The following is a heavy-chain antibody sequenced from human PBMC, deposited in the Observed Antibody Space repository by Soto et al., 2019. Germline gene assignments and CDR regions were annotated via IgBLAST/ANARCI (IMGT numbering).Heavy chain of an antibody. Sequence: EVQLLESGGGLVQPGGSLRLSCAASGFTFSSYAMSWVRQAPGKGLKWVSAISGSGGSTYYADSVKGRFTISRDNSKNTLYLQMNSLRAEDTAVYYCAKDPPPYCSSTSCYEGGSSDYWGQGTLVTVSS. D-gene: IGHD2-2*01. CDR1: GFTFSSYA. J-gene: IGHJ4*02. CDR3: AKDPPPYCSSTSCYEGGSSDY. CDR2: ISGSGGST. V-gene: IGHV3-23*01.